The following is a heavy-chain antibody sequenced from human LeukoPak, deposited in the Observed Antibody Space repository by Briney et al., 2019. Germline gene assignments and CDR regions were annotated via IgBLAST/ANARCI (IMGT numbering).Heavy chain of an antibody. V-gene: IGHV4-34*01. CDR3: ATQILLCHYY. J-gene: IGHJ4*02. Sequence: PSETLSLTCAVYGGSFRGYYWTWIRQPPGKGLEWIGEIHHSGSTNYNPSLKSRVTISVDTSKNQFSLKLSSVTAADTAVYYCATQILLCHYYWGQGTLVTVSS. CDR1: GGSFRGYY. CDR2: IHHSGST. D-gene: IGHD2/OR15-2a*01.